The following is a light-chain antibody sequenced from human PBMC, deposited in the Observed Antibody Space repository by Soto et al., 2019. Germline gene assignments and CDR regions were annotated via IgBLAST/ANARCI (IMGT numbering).Light chain of an antibody. CDR1: QSISNY. CDR2: AAS. Sequence: EMEMTQSPSSLSASVGDRVTITCRASQSISNYLNWYQHKPGKVPKLLIYAASSLQSGVPTRFSGSGSGTDFTLTINSLQPEDFATYYYQQSYGTLLTFGGGTNIEIK. CDR3: QQSYGTLLT. J-gene: IGKJ4*01. V-gene: IGKV1-39*01.